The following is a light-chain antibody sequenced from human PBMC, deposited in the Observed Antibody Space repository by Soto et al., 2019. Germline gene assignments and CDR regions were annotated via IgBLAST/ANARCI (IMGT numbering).Light chain of an antibody. CDR2: DVN. CDR1: SSDVGGYNY. V-gene: IGLV2-11*01. J-gene: IGLJ1*01. Sequence: QSALTQPRSVSGSPGQSVTISCTGTSSDVGGYNYVSWYPQHPVKDPKLMIYDVNKRPSGVPDRFSGSKSGNTASLTISGLQDEDEADYYCCSYAGSYSYVFGTGTKLTVL. CDR3: CSYAGSYSYV.